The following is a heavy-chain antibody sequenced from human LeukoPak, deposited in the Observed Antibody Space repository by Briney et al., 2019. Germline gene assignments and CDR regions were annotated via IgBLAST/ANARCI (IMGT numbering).Heavy chain of an antibody. V-gene: IGHV3-53*01. Sequence: GGSLRLSCAASGFTVSSNYMSWVRQAPGKGLEWVSVIYSGGSTYYADSVKGRFTISRDNSKNTLYLQMNSLRAEDTAVYYCAREGGGNFGRSYYFDSWGQGTLVTVSS. CDR2: IYSGGST. D-gene: IGHD4-23*01. CDR1: GFTVSSNY. CDR3: AREGGGNFGRSYYFDS. J-gene: IGHJ4*02.